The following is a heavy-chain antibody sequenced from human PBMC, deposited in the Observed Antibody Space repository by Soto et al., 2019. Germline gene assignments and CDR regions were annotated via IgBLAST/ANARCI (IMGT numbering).Heavy chain of an antibody. D-gene: IGHD3-22*01. V-gene: IGHV3-66*01. Sequence: EVQLVESGGGLVQPGGSLRLSCAASGFTVSDNYMNWVRQAPGKGLEWVAVIYRGTTYYADSVKGRFTISRDNSKNTLYLQMRSLRPEDTAVYYCARDVARRDYDSTGYSFDYWGQGTLVAVSS. CDR1: GFTVSDNY. J-gene: IGHJ4*02. CDR3: ARDVARRDYDSTGYSFDY. CDR2: IYRGTT.